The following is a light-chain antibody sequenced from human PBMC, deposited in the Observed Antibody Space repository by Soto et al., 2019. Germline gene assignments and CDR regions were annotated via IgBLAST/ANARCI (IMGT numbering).Light chain of an antibody. CDR1: QSISNW. CDR2: DAS. J-gene: IGKJ4*01. V-gene: IGKV1-5*01. CDR3: QQYNSY. Sequence: DIQMTQSPSTLSASVVARVTITCRARQSISNWLAWYQQKPGKAPKLLIYDASSLESGVPSRFRGSGAETEFTLTISSLQPDDFATYYGQQYNSYFGGGTKVEVK.